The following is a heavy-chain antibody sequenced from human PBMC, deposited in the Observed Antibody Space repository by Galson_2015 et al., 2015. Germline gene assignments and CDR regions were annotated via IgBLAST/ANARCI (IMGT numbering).Heavy chain of an antibody. Sequence: SLRLSCAASGFTFRSSAMSWVRQAPGKGLEWVSGISATGGSTYYADSVKGRFTISRDNSKKMLYLQMNSLRAEDTAVYYCAKDFGLDYWYFDLWGRGTLLTVSS. V-gene: IGHV3-23*01. CDR3: AKDFGLDYWYFDL. CDR2: ISATGGST. J-gene: IGHJ2*01. D-gene: IGHD3-10*01. CDR1: GFTFRSSA.